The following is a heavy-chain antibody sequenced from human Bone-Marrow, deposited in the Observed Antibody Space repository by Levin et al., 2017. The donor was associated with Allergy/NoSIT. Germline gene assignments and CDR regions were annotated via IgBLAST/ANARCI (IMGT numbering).Heavy chain of an antibody. V-gene: IGHV3-23*01. D-gene: IGHD6-13*01. CDR1: RFTFNTYA. CDR2: ISGSGGSL. CDR3: ASYAAGSFYYGVDV. Sequence: GESLKISCADSRFTFNTYAMSWVRQAPGKGLEWVAAISGSGGSLYRADSVKGRFTISRDNSKNTLYLQMNSLRVEDTAVYYCASYAAGSFYYGVDVWGHGTTVIVSS. J-gene: IGHJ6*02.